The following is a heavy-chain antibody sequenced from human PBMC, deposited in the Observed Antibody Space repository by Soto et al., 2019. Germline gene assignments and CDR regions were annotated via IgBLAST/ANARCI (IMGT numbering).Heavy chain of an antibody. CDR3: AKKGLGSLKTYCSGSGCHYAVDI. D-gene: IGHD2-15*01. CDR1: GFTFSSYA. V-gene: IGHV3-23*01. J-gene: IGHJ3*02. Sequence: EVQLLESGGGLVQPGGSLRLSCAASGFTFSSYAMSWVRQAPGKGLEWVSTISGGGDGAYYADSVKGHFTISRDNSKNTLYLQMNSLRAEDTAIYYCAKKGLGSLKTYCSGSGCHYAVDIWGQGTMVTVSS. CDR2: ISGGGDGA.